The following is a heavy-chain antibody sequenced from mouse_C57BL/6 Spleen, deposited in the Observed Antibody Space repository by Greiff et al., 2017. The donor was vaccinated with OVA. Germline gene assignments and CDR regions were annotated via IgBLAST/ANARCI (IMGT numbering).Heavy chain of an antibody. CDR2: INPNNGGT. V-gene: IGHV1-18*01. Sequence: VQLKESGPELVKPGASVKIPCKASGYTFTDYNMDWVKQSHGKSLEWIGDINPNNGGTIYNQKFKGKATLTVDKSSGTAYMELRSLTSEDTAVYYCATSGYSAWFAYWGQGTLVTVSA. CDR1: GYTFTDYN. CDR3: ATSGYSAWFAY. J-gene: IGHJ3*01. D-gene: IGHD3-2*02.